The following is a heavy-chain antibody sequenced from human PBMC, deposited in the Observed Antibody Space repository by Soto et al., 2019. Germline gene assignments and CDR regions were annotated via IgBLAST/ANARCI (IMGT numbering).Heavy chain of an antibody. CDR3: ARHGVNGNHDC. D-gene: IGHD2-8*01. CDR2: IYYTGST. V-gene: IGHV4-39*01. CDR1: GGSISINNYY. Sequence: QLQLQESGPGLVKPSETLSLTCTVSGGSISINNYYWGWIRQPPGKGPEWIGSIYYTGSTYYISSLNRRLTISLDTSTNQYSMRLSAVTAADTAVYYCARHGVNGNHDCWGQGTLITVSS. J-gene: IGHJ4*02.